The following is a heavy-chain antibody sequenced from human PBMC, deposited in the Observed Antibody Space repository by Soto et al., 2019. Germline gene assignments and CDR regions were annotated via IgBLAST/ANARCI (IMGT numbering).Heavy chain of an antibody. D-gene: IGHD1-26*01. CDR3: AREWGRDDAFDI. Sequence: ASVKVSCKASGYTFTGYYVHWVRQAPGQGLEWMGWINPNSGDTYLAQRFQGRVTMNRDTSIGTAYMELSRLRSDDTAVYYCAREWGRDDAFDIWGQGTMVTVSS. J-gene: IGHJ3*02. CDR1: GYTFTGYY. V-gene: IGHV1-2*02. CDR2: INPNSGDT.